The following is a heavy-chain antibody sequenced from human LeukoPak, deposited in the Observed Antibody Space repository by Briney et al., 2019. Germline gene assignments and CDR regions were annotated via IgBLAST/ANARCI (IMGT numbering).Heavy chain of an antibody. CDR3: ARSKSSSSPNFDY. CDR1: GFTFISYA. J-gene: IGHJ4*02. Sequence: GGSLRLSCAASGFTFISYAMHWARQAPGKGLEWVPIISYDGSNKYYADSVKGRFTISRDNSKSTLYLQMNSLRAEDTAVYYCARSKSSSSPNFDYWGQGTLVTVSS. CDR2: ISYDGSNK. V-gene: IGHV3-30-3*01. D-gene: IGHD6-6*01.